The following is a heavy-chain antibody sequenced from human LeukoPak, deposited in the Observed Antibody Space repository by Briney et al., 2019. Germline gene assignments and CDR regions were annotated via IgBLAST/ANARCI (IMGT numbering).Heavy chain of an antibody. V-gene: IGHV3-9*01. Sequence: GGSLRLSCAASGFTFDDYAMHWARQAPGKGLEWVSGISWNSGSIGYADSVKGRFTISRDNAKNSLYLQMNSLRAEDTALYYCAKDSAPSYYYDSSGELIWGQGTMVTVSS. CDR1: GFTFDDYA. CDR2: ISWNSGSI. CDR3: AKDSAPSYYYDSSGELI. J-gene: IGHJ3*02. D-gene: IGHD3-22*01.